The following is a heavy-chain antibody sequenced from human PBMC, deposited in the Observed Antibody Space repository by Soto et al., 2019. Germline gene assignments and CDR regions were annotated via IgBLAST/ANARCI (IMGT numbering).Heavy chain of an antibody. V-gene: IGHV4-31*03. Sequence: QVQLQESGPGVVKPSQTLSLTCTVSGVSISSGGYYWSWIRQHPGKGLEWIGYIYDNDSTYYNPSLKRRVTMSVDTSRNQISLKLSSVTAADTAVYYCARHHMAATDMYFDYWGQGPLVTASA. CDR2: IYDNDST. J-gene: IGHJ4*02. CDR1: GVSISSGGYY. D-gene: IGHD6-19*01. CDR3: ARHHMAATDMYFDY.